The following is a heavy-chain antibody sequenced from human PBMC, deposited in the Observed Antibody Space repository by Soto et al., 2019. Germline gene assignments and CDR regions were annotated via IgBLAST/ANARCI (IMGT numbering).Heavy chain of an antibody. V-gene: IGHV1-69*04. CDR3: ARDPPDYGDSPYYYYYYGMDV. CDR1: GGTFSSYT. J-gene: IGHJ6*02. D-gene: IGHD4-17*01. Sequence: ASVKVSCKASGGTFSSYTISWVRQAPGQGLEWMGRIIPILGIANYAQKFQGRVTITAGKSTSTAYMELSSLRSEDTAVYYCARDPPDYGDSPYYYYYYGMDVWGQGTTGTVSS. CDR2: IIPILGIA.